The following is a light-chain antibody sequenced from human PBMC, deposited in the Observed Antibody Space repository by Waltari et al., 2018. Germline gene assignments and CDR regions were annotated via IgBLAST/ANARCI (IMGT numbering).Light chain of an antibody. CDR1: QTISTY. CDR3: HQSFGAPLT. Sequence: DIQMTQSPSSLSASVGDRVTITCRPSQTISTYSIWYQQKPGKAPQLLIYGASTLQSGVTSRFRGSGASTDVSLTITSLQPEDFAAYYCHQSFGAPLTFGGGTKVEIK. J-gene: IGKJ4*01. V-gene: IGKV1-39*01. CDR2: GAS.